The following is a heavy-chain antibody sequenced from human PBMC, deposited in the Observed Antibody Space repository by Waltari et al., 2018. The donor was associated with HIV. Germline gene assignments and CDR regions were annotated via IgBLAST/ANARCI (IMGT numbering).Heavy chain of an antibody. CDR3: ATSRSAAAGPYDY. D-gene: IGHD6-13*01. Sequence: EVQLVESGGGLVQPGGSLRLSCAASGFTVSSNYMSWVRQAPGKGLEWGSVIYSGGSTYYADSVKGRFTISRDNSKNTLYLQMNSLRAEDTAVYYCATSRSAAAGPYDYWGQGTLVTVSS. V-gene: IGHV3-66*02. CDR1: GFTVSSNY. J-gene: IGHJ4*02. CDR2: IYSGGST.